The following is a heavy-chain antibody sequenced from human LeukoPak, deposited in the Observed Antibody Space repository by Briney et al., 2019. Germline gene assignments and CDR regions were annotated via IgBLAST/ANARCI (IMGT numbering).Heavy chain of an antibody. CDR3: AKEGTPQVSTWYDL. CDR2: ISGSGGST. Sequence: PGGSLRLSCAASGFTFSSYAMTWVRQAPGKGLEWVSAISGSGGSTYYADSVKGRFTISRDNSKNTLYLQMNSLRAEDTAVYYCAKEGTPQVSTWYDLWGQGTQVIVSS. J-gene: IGHJ5*02. CDR1: GFTFSSYA. D-gene: IGHD3-10*01. V-gene: IGHV3-23*01.